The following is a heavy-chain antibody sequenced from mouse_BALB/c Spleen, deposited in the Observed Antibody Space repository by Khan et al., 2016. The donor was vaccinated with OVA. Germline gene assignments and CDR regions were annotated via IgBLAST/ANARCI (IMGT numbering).Heavy chain of an antibody. CDR3: ARGPYFPCISYSDY. Sequence: EVELVESGGGLVRPGGSLNLSCEASGFTFSSYVMSWVRQTPEKRLEWVASISSGGYTYYPDSVKGRFTISRDDARDFLYLQMSSLRSEDTAMYYCARGPYFPCISYSDYWGQGTTLTVSS. CDR1: GFTFSSYV. J-gene: IGHJ2*01. V-gene: IGHV5-6-5*01. D-gene: IGHD1-1*01. CDR2: ISSGGYT.